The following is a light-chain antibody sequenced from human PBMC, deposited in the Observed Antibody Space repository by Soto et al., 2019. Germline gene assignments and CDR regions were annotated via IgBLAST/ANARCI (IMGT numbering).Light chain of an antibody. CDR1: QSVSSN. CDR3: QQYNNWPPVT. Sequence: EIVMTQSTATLSVSPGERATLSCRASQSVSSNLAWYQQKPGQAPRLLIYGASTRATGIPARFSGSGSGTEFTLTISSLQSEDFAVYYCQQYNNWPPVTFCQGTKGEIK. CDR2: GAS. V-gene: IGKV3-15*01. J-gene: IGKJ1*01.